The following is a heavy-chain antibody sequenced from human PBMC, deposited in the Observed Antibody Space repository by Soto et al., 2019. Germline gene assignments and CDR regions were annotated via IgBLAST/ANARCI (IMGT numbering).Heavy chain of an antibody. CDR3: VPGSSGGGGEDY. CDR1: GLTFPSHA. V-gene: IGHV3-23*01. J-gene: IGHJ4*02. Sequence: QLLQSGGDLVQPGGSLRLSCAVSGLTFPSHAMTWARQAPGKGLEWVSTISESGDRTFYADSVKGRFTISRDNSKYTLFLHLSSLRVEDTAVYYCVPGSSGGGGEDYRGQGSLVTVSS. CDR2: ISESGDRT. D-gene: IGHD3-10*01.